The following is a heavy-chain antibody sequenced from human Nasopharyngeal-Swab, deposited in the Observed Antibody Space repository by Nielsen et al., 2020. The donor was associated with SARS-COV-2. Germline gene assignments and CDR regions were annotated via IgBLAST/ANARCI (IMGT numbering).Heavy chain of an antibody. D-gene: IGHD6-19*01. J-gene: IGHJ6*02. CDR2: IWYDGSNK. Sequence: GESLKISCAASGFTFSSDGMHWVRHAPGKRLEWVAVIWYDGSNKYYADSVKGRFTISRDNSKNTLYLQMNSLRAEDTAVYYWAIAPSIAVAAGYGMDVWGQGTTVTVSS. CDR1: GFTFSSDG. V-gene: IGHV3-33*01. CDR3: AIAPSIAVAAGYGMDV.